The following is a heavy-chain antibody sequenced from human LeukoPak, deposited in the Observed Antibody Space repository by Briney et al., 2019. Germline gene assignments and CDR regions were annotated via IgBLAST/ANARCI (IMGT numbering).Heavy chain of an antibody. V-gene: IGHV3-11*04. CDR2: ISTGGSTI. D-gene: IGHD3-22*01. J-gene: IGHJ5*02. CDR1: GFTFSDYY. Sequence: PGGSLRLSCAASGFTFSDYYMSWIRQAPGKGLEWVSYISTGGSTIYYADSVKGRFTISRDNAKNSLYLQMNSLRAEDTAVYYCARVIYYYDSSGYYYPGGFDPWGQGTLVTVSS. CDR3: ARVIYYYDSSGYYYPGGFDP.